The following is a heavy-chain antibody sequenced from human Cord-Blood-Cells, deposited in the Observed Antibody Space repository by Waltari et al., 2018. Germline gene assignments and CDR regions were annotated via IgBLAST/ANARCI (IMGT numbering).Heavy chain of an antibody. Sequence: QVQLQESGPGLVKPSETLSLTCTVSGGSTSSYYRSWSRPPAGKGLEWIGRIYTSGSTNYNPSLKSRVTMSVDTSKNQFSLKLSSVTAADTAVYYCARDSDSSSWYWFDPWGQGTLVTVSS. V-gene: IGHV4-4*07. CDR3: ARDSDSSSWYWFDP. CDR1: GGSTSSYY. D-gene: IGHD6-13*01. CDR2: IYTSGST. J-gene: IGHJ5*02.